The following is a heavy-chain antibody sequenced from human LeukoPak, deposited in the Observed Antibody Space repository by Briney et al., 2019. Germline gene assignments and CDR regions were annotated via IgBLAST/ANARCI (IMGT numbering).Heavy chain of an antibody. CDR1: GYTFTGYY. CDR2: INPNSGGT. D-gene: IGHD5-18*01. J-gene: IGHJ6*02. V-gene: IGHV1-2*02. CDR3: ARDREYGYGLMGHGMDV. Sequence: ASVKVSCKASGYTFTGYYMHWVRQAPGQGLEWMGWINPNSGGTNYARKFQGRVTMTRDTSISTAYMELSRLRSDDTAVYYCARDREYGYGLMGHGMDVWGQGTTVTVSS.